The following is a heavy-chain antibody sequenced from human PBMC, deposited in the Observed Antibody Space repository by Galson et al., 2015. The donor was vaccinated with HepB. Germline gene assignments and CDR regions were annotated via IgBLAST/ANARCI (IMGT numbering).Heavy chain of an antibody. CDR3: ARVGSIAARRNWFDP. CDR1: GYTFTSYG. CDR2: ISAYNGNT. D-gene: IGHD6-6*01. V-gene: IGHV1-18*04. J-gene: IGHJ5*02. Sequence: SVKVSCKASGYTFTSYGISWVRQAPGQGLEWMGWISAYNGNTNYAQKLQGRVTMTTDTSTSTAYMELRSLRSDDTAVYYCARVGSIAARRNWFDPWGQGTLVTVSS.